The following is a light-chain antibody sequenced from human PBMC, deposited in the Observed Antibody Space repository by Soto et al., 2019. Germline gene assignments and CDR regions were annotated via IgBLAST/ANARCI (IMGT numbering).Light chain of an antibody. V-gene: IGLV2-14*01. CDR1: SGDVGGYNY. CDR2: EVN. CDR3: TSYTSSGPWV. Sequence: QSALTQPASVSGSPGQSITISRTGTSGDVGGYNYVSWYQLDPGKAPKLIIYEVNNRPSGVSNRFSGSKSGNTASLTISGLQAEDEADYYCTSYTSSGPWVFGGGTKLTVL. J-gene: IGLJ3*02.